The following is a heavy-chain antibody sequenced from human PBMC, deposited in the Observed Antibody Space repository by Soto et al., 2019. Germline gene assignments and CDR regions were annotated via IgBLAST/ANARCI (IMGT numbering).Heavy chain of an antibody. V-gene: IGHV3-30*18. Sequence: GGSLRLSCAASGFTFSSYGMHWVRQAPGKGLEWVAVISYDGSNKYYADSVKGRFTISRDNSKNTLYLQMNSLRAEDTAVYYCAKEVAAAGPRYYYYGMDVWGQGTTVTVS. J-gene: IGHJ6*02. CDR1: GFTFSSYG. CDR2: ISYDGSNK. D-gene: IGHD6-13*01. CDR3: AKEVAAAGPRYYYYGMDV.